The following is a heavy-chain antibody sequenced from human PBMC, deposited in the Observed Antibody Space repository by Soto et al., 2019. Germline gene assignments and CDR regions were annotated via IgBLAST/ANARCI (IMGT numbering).Heavy chain of an antibody. Sequence: SETLSLTCTVSGGSISGGGYYWSWIRQHPGKGLEWIGYIYYGGSTYYNPSLKSRVTISVDTSEKQFSLKLSSVTAADTAVYYCARAGGYGGNPNFYGWGQGMLVTVSS. CDR3: ARAGGYGGNPNFYG. CDR2: IYYGGST. CDR1: GGSISGGGYY. D-gene: IGHD4-17*01. V-gene: IGHV4-31*03. J-gene: IGHJ1*01.